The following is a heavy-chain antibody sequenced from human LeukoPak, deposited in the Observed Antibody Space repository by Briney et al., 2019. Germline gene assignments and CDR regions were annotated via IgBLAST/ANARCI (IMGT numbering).Heavy chain of an antibody. CDR1: GFRFSSFG. J-gene: IGHJ4*02. CDR2: ISNYFGVT. D-gene: IGHD4-11*01. Sequence: ASVNVSCKASGFRFSSFGVSWVRQAPGQGLEWMGWISNYFGVTHYAEKFEDRVTMTVDTSTTTVYMELRSLKYDDTAIYYCARDPGTVTDTSWGQGTLVTVSS. V-gene: IGHV1-18*04. CDR3: ARDPGTVTDTS.